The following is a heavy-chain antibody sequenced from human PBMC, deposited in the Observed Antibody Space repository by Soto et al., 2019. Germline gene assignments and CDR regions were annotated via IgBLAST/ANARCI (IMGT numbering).Heavy chain of an antibody. V-gene: IGHV3-23*01. CDR2: ISGSGGST. J-gene: IGHJ3*02. CDR3: AKDLTASGYDFWSGYYHKQHDAFDI. CDR1: GFTFSSYA. D-gene: IGHD3-3*01. Sequence: GGSLRLSCAASGFTFSSYAMSWVRQAPGKGLEWVSAISGSGGSTYYADSVKGRFTISRDNSKNTLYLQMNSLRAEDTAVYYCAKDLTASGYDFWSGYYHKQHDAFDIWGQGTMVTVSS.